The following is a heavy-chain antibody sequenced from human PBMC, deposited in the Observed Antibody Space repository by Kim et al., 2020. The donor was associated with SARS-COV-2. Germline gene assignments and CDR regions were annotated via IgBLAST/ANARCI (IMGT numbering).Heavy chain of an antibody. CDR1: GFTFSSYG. CDR3: AKDGSRTSPYYYGSGHREGNYFDY. Sequence: GGSLRLSCAASGFTFSSYGMHWVRQAPGKGLEWVAVISYDGSNKYYADSVKGRFTISRDNSKNTLYLQMNSLRAEDTAVYYCAKDGSRTSPYYYGSGHREGNYFDYWGQGTLVTVSS. J-gene: IGHJ4*02. CDR2: ISYDGSNK. D-gene: IGHD3-10*01. V-gene: IGHV3-30*18.